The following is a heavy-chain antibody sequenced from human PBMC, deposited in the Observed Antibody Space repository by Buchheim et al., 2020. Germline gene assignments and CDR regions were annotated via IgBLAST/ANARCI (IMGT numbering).Heavy chain of an antibody. J-gene: IGHJ4*02. Sequence: EVQLVESGGGLVQPGGSLRLSCAASGFTFSSYEMSWVRQAPGKGLEWVSYISSSGSTIYYADSVKGRFTISRDNAKNSLYLQMNSLRAEDTAVYYCARANYYYDSSGYYQTGVGADYWGQGTL. V-gene: IGHV3-48*03. D-gene: IGHD3-22*01. CDR2: ISSSGSTI. CDR1: GFTFSSYE. CDR3: ARANYYYDSSGYYQTGVGADY.